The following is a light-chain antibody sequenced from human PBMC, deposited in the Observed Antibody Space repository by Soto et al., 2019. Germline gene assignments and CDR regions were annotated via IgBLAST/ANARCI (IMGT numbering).Light chain of an antibody. V-gene: IGKV1-12*01. CDR3: QQVNSFPPT. CDR1: QGISIW. J-gene: IGKJ4*01. CDR2: AAS. Sequence: DIQMAQSPSSVSASVGDRVTISCRASQGISIWLAWYQQKPGKVPKLLVYAASNLQRGVPSRFSGSGSGTHFTLTISSLQPEDFATYYCQQVNSFPPTFGGGTKVEIK.